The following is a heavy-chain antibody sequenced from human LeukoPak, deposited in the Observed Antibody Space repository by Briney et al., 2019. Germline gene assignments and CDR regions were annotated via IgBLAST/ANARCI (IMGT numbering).Heavy chain of an antibody. Sequence: TGGSLRLSCAASGFTFSSYAMNWVRQAPGKGLEWVSGINGGGGSTYYADSVKGRFTISRDNSKNTLFLQMNSLRAEDTALYYCAKGPLARGFDPWGQGTLVTVSS. CDR1: GFTFSSYA. V-gene: IGHV3-23*01. CDR2: INGGGGST. CDR3: AKGPLARGFDP. D-gene: IGHD3-3*02. J-gene: IGHJ5*02.